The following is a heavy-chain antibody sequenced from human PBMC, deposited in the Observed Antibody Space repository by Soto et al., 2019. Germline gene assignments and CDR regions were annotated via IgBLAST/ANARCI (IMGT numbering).Heavy chain of an antibody. CDR3: AKVGVGATYYYYGMDV. Sequence: PGGSLRLSCAASGFTFSSYGMHWVRQAPGKGLEWVAVISYDGSNKYYADSVKGRFTISRDNSKNTLYLQMNSLRAEDTAVYYCAKVGVGATYYYYGMDVWGQGTTVNLSS. D-gene: IGHD1-26*01. CDR2: ISYDGSNK. V-gene: IGHV3-30*18. CDR1: GFTFSSYG. J-gene: IGHJ6*02.